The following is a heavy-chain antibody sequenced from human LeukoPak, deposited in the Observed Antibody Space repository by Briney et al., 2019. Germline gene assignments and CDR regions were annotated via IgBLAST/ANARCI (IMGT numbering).Heavy chain of an antibody. CDR2: IKSKTDGGRT. V-gene: IGHV3-15*07. CDR3: TTPRGGIMTFDY. J-gene: IGHJ4*02. CDR1: GFTFSNAW. D-gene: IGHD3-10*01. Sequence: PGGSLRLSCAASGFTFSNAWMNWVRQAPGKGLEWVGRIKSKTDGGRTDYAAPVKGRFTISRDDSKNTLYLQMNSLKTEDTAVYYCTTPRGGIMTFDYWGQGTLVTVSS.